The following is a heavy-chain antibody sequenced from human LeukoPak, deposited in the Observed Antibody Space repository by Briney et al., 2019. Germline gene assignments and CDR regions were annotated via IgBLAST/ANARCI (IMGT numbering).Heavy chain of an antibody. J-gene: IGHJ4*02. CDR1: GYSISSGYY. CDR2: IYHSGRT. CDR3: ARDHYDSSGYPFDY. D-gene: IGHD3-22*01. Sequence: SETLSLTCTVSGYSISSGYYWGWIRQPPGKGLEWIGSIYHSGRTFYNPSLKSRVTVSVDTSKNQFSLKLSSVTAADTAVYYRARDHYDSSGYPFDYWGQGTLVTVSS. V-gene: IGHV4-38-2*02.